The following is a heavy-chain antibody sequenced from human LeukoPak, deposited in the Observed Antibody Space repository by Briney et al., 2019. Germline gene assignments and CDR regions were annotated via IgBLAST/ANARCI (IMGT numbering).Heavy chain of an antibody. CDR1: GGSISSYY. CDR2: IYTSGST. J-gene: IGHJ4*02. CDR3: ARGGDYTVTTSKFFGYFDY. D-gene: IGHD4-17*01. Sequence: SETLSLTCTVSGGSISSYYWSWIRQPAGKGLEWIGRIYTSGSTNYNPSLKGRVTMSVDTSKNQFSLKLSSVTAADTAVYYCARGGDYTVTTSKFFGYFDYWGQGTLVTVSS. V-gene: IGHV4-4*07.